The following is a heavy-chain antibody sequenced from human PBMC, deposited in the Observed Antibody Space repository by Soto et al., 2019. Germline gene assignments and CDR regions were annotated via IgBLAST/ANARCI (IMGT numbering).Heavy chain of an antibody. CDR1: GFTFSNFA. J-gene: IGHJ4*02. Sequence: GGSLRLSCAASGFTFSNFAMSWVRQAPGKGLEWVSSISGSGRSTYYADSVKGRFTISRDNSKNRLYLQMNSLRADDTAVYYCAKDVPVIAVADPFDYWGQGTLVTVSS. D-gene: IGHD6-19*01. CDR3: AKDVPVIAVADPFDY. V-gene: IGHV3-23*01. CDR2: ISGSGRST.